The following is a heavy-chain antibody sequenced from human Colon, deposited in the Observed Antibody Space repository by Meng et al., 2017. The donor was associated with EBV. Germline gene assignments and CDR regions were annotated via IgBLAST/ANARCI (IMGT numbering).Heavy chain of an antibody. J-gene: IGHJ4*02. D-gene: IGHD4-17*01. CDR1: GDSISNNW. CDR3: ARNGDYNPGLY. CDR2: IYHSGTT. V-gene: IGHV4-4*02. Sequence: QGQLQEPGPGLVKPSGTLSLTCAASGDSISNNWWSWVRQPPGKGLEWIGEIYHSGTTNYNPSLRSRVTISVDKSKNQFSLQLTSVTAADTAVYYCARNGDYNPGLYWGQGTLVTVSS.